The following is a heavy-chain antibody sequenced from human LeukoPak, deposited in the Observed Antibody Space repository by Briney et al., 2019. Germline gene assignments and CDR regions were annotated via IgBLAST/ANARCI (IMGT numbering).Heavy chain of an antibody. CDR1: GYTFTSSD. Sequence: ASVRVSCKASGYTFTSSDINWVQQAPGQGLEWMGWMNANTGNTGYAQKFQGRVTMTRDTSISTAYMELSSLRSEDTAVYYCARGLGYCSSTICQKRFDPWGQGTLVTVSS. D-gene: IGHD2-2*01. CDR3: ARGLGYCSSTICQKRFDP. J-gene: IGHJ5*02. CDR2: MNANTGNT. V-gene: IGHV1-8*01.